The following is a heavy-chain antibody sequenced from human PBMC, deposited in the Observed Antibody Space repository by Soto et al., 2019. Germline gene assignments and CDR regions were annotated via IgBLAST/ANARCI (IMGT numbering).Heavy chain of an antibody. CDR1: GYTFTSCA. CDR3: ARSSVVVTALDY. Sequence: QVQLVQSGAEEKKPGASVKVSCKASGYTFTSCAMHWVRQAPGQRLEWMGWINAGNGNTKYSQKFQGRVTITRDTSASTAYMELSSLRSEDTAVYYCARSSVVVTALDYWGQGTLVTVSS. J-gene: IGHJ4*02. D-gene: IGHD2-21*02. CDR2: INAGNGNT. V-gene: IGHV1-3*05.